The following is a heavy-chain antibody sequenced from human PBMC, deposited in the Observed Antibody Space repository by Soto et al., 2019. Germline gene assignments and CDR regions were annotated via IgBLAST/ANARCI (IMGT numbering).Heavy chain of an antibody. Sequence: SETLSLTCAVYGGSFSGYYWSWIRQPPGKGLEWIGEINHSGSTNYNPSLKSRVTISVDTSKNQFSLKLSSVTAADTAVYYCARVGVPAAITYYYYYMDVWGKGTTVTVSS. CDR3: ARVGVPAAITYYYYYMDV. J-gene: IGHJ6*03. D-gene: IGHD2-2*02. CDR1: GGSFSGYY. V-gene: IGHV4-34*01. CDR2: INHSGST.